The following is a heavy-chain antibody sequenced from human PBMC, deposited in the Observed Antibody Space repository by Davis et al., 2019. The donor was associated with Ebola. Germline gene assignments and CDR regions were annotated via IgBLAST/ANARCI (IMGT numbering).Heavy chain of an antibody. Sequence: MPSETLSLTCIVSGGSISSGAYYWSWLRQPPGKGLEWIGEIYHSGSTNYNPSLKSRVTISVDTSKNQFSLKLGSVTAADTAVYYCARGALIAAAGTGKDFDYWGQGTLVTVSS. V-gene: IGHV4-39*07. CDR1: GGSISSGAYY. D-gene: IGHD6-13*01. CDR3: ARGALIAAAGTGKDFDY. CDR2: IYHSGST. J-gene: IGHJ4*02.